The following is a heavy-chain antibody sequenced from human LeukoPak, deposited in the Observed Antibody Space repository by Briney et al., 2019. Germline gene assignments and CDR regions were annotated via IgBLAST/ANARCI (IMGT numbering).Heavy chain of an antibody. V-gene: IGHV4-39*07. D-gene: IGHD3-10*01. CDR3: ARELRSYYGSGSPLDY. CDR1: GGSISSSSYY. J-gene: IGHJ4*02. Sequence: PSETLSLTRTVSGGSISSSSYYWGWIRQPPGKGLEWIGEINHSGSTNYNPSLKSRVTISVDTSKNQFSLKLSSVTAADTAVYYCARELRSYYGSGSPLDYWGQGTLVTVSS. CDR2: INHSGST.